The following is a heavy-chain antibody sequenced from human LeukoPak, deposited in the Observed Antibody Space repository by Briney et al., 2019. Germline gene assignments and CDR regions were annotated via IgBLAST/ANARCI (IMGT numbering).Heavy chain of an antibody. CDR3: ARTSGYYYDSSGYDDY. V-gene: IGHV3-21*01. CDR2: ISSSSSYI. D-gene: IGHD3-22*01. Sequence: GGSLRLSCAASGFTFSSYSMNWVRQAPGKGLEWVSSISSSSSYIYYADSVKGRFTISRDNAKNSLYLQMNSLRAEDTAVYYCARTSGYYYDSSGYDDYWGQGTLVTVSS. CDR1: GFTFSSYS. J-gene: IGHJ4*02.